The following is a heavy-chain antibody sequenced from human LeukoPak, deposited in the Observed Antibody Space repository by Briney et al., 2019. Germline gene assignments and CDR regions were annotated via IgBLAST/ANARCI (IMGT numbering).Heavy chain of an antibody. Sequence: GSLRLSCAASGFTFSSYAMSWVRQAPGKGLEWVSGVSGSGGSTYYADSVKGRFTISRDNSKNTLYLQLNSLRVEDTAVYYCAKDADGYDSSSYYYYWGQGTLVTVSS. CDR3: AKDADGYDSSSYYYY. V-gene: IGHV3-23*01. CDR2: VSGSGGST. CDR1: GFTFSSYA. D-gene: IGHD3-22*01. J-gene: IGHJ4*02.